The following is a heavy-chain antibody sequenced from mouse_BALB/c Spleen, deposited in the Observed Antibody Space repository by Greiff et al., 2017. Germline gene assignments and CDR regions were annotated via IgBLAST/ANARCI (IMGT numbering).Heavy chain of an antibody. V-gene: IGHV1-63*02. CDR3: ARSDGNYNY. CDR1: GYTFTNYW. Sequence: VQLQQSGAELVRPGTSVKISCKASGYTFTNYWLGWVKQRPGLGLEWIGDIYPGGGYTNYNEKFKGKATLTADTSSSTAYMQLSSLTSEDSAVYFCARSDGNYNYWGQGTTLTVSS. D-gene: IGHD2-1*01. CDR2: IYPGGGYT. J-gene: IGHJ2*01.